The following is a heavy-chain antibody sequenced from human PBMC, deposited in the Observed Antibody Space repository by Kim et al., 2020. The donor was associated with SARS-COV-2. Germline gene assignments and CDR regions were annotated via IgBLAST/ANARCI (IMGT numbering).Heavy chain of an antibody. CDR3: AKGVRGVITYYFDY. CDR1: GFTFDDYA. Sequence: GGSLRLSCAASGFTFDDYAMHWVRQAPGKGLEWVSGISWNSGSIGYADSVKGRFTISRDNAKNSLYLQMNSLRAEDTALYYCAKGVRGVITYYFDYWGQGTLVTVSS. J-gene: IGHJ4*02. V-gene: IGHV3-9*01. CDR2: ISWNSGSI. D-gene: IGHD3-10*01.